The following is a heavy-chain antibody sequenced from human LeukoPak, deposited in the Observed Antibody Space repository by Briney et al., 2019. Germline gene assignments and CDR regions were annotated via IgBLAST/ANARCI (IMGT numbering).Heavy chain of an antibody. CDR2: IYYSVST. CDR3: ARLPYYYDSSGYYYAGPFDY. CDR1: GGSISSYY. D-gene: IGHD3-22*01. Sequence: SEALSLPCVVSGGSISSYYWSWIRPPPRKGVEWIGYIYYSVSTDYSPSLKCRVTISLATSTNQFSLKLSSVTAADTAVYYCARLPYYYDSSGYYYAGPFDYWGQGTLVTVSS. V-gene: IGHV4-59*01. J-gene: IGHJ4*02.